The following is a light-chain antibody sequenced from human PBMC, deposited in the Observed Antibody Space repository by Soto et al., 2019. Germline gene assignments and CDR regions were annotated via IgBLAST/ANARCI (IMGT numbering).Light chain of an antibody. CDR2: DAS. CDR1: QNINNY. Sequence: DIQMTQSPSSLSASLGDRVTITCQASQNINNYLNWHQQKPGRAPKXLIYDASNLEAGVPSRFRGSGSGTDFTFTISRLQHEDIATYYCQQYENLPTFGQGTRLEIK. J-gene: IGKJ5*01. CDR3: QQYENLPT. V-gene: IGKV1-33*01.